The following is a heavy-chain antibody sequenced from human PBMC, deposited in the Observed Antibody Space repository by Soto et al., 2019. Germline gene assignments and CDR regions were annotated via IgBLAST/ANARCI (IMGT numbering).Heavy chain of an antibody. Sequence: GGSLRLSCAASGFAFSTYWMHWVRQAPGKGLLWVARIKFDGSSTYSADSVKGRFTISRDDAKNTLYLQMNGLRVDDTAVYYCARGAKNIYAMDVWAQGPTVTFSS. CDR2: IKFDGSST. V-gene: IGHV3-74*01. CDR3: ARGAKNIYAMDV. CDR1: GFAFSTYW. J-gene: IGHJ6*02.